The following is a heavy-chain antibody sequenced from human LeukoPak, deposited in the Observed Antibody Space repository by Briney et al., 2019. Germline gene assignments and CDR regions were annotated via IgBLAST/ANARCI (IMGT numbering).Heavy chain of an antibody. J-gene: IGHJ4*02. D-gene: IGHD3-3*01. V-gene: IGHV3-30*18. CDR2: ISYDGSNK. CDR3: AKEIRWRFDY. Sequence: GRSLRLSCAASGFTFNTYGMHWVRQAPGKGLEWVAVISYDGSNKYYVDSVKGRFTISRDNSKNTLYLQMNSLRAEDTAVYYCAKEIRWRFDYWGQGTLVTVSS. CDR1: GFTFNTYG.